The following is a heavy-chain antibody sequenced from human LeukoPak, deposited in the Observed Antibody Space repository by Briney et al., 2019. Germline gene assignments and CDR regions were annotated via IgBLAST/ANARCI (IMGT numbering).Heavy chain of an antibody. V-gene: IGHV3-53*01. CDR1: GFAVSSNY. J-gene: IGHJ4*02. CDR2: IYTGGNT. CDR3: ALDCCTASRFDH. Sequence: PGESLRLSCAASGFAVSSNYMGWVRQAPGKGLEWVSVIYTGGNTYYADSVKGRFTISRDNSKNTLYLQMSSVRLEDTAVYYCALDCCTASRFDHWGQGTLVTVSS. D-gene: IGHD2-8*02.